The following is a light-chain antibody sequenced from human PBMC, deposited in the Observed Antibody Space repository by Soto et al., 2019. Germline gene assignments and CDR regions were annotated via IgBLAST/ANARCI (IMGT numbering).Light chain of an antibody. CDR2: RNS. Sequence: QSVLTQPPSASGTPGQRVTISCSGSSSNIGSNYVYWYQQLPGTVPQLLIYRNSERPSGVPDRFSGSKSGTSASLAISGLRSEDEADYYCAAWDDSLSGVVFGGATKVTVL. CDR1: SSNIGSNY. CDR3: AAWDDSLSGVV. V-gene: IGLV1-47*01. J-gene: IGLJ2*01.